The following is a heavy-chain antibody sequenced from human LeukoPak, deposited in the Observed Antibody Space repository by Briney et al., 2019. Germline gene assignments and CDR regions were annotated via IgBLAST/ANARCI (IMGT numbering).Heavy chain of an antibody. CDR2: IKQDGSEK. V-gene: IGHV3-7*01. Sequence: GGSLRLSCAGSGFTFIDYSMNWVRQAPGQGLEWVANIKQDGSEKYYVDSVKGRFTISRDNAKNSLYLQMNSLRAEDTAVYYCARFHISYDYFDYWGQGTLVTVSS. CDR1: GFTFIDYS. J-gene: IGHJ4*02. CDR3: ARFHISYDYFDY. D-gene: IGHD2-21*01.